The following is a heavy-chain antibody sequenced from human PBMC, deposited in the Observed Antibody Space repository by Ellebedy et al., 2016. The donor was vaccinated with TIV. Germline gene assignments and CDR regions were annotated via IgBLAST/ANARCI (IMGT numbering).Heavy chain of an antibody. CDR3: AKLGSSYWYTEY. Sequence: GGSLRLXCAASGFTFSNYAMSWVRQAPGKGLEWVSGISASGGSTYYADSVKGRFTISRDHSKNTLYLQMSGLRAEDTAVYYCAKLGSSYWYTEYWGQGTLVTVSS. CDR2: ISASGGST. D-gene: IGHD6-13*01. CDR1: GFTFSNYA. V-gene: IGHV3-23*01. J-gene: IGHJ4*02.